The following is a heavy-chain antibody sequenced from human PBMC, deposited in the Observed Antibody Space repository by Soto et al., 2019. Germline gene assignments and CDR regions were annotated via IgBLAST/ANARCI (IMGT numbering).Heavy chain of an antibody. J-gene: IGHJ6*03. Sequence: DVQLVESGGGLIQPGRSLRLSCAASGFTFDDYAMHWVRQAPGKGLEWVSGISWNSGSIDYADSVKGRFTISRDNAKNSLYLQMNSLRPEDTALYYCAKDLSAAIYYYYPMDVWGAGTTVTVSS. CDR1: GFTFDDYA. D-gene: IGHD2-2*01. CDR2: ISWNSGSI. V-gene: IGHV3-9*01. CDR3: AKDLSAAIYYYYPMDV.